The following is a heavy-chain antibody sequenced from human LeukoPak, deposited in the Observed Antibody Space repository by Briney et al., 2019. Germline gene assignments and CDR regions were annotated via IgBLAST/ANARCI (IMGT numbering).Heavy chain of an antibody. CDR1: GFTFSTYS. CDR3: ARGFDSVVVGLYNWLDS. D-gene: IGHD2-15*01. Sequence: GGSLRLSCGASGFTFSTYSMTWVRQAPGKGLEWVAGLTGSGGGTYYADSVQGRFTISRNNFRDRVYLQMHSLRVDDTAVYYCARGFDSVVVGLYNWLDSWGQGTVVTVSS. J-gene: IGHJ5*01. CDR2: LTGSGGGT. V-gene: IGHV3-23*01.